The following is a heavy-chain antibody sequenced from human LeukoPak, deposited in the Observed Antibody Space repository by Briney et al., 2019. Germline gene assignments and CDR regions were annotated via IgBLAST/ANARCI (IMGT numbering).Heavy chain of an antibody. Sequence: GGSLRLSCAASGFTFSSYYMTWVRQAPGKGLEWVANINQDGSEKYYVDSVKGRFAISRDNAKNSLYLQMNSLRAEDTADYYCARDLGYCSGGSCYFVFDYWGQGTLVTASS. V-gene: IGHV3-7*03. D-gene: IGHD2-15*01. CDR3: ARDLGYCSGGSCYFVFDY. J-gene: IGHJ4*02. CDR2: INQDGSEK. CDR1: GFTFSSYY.